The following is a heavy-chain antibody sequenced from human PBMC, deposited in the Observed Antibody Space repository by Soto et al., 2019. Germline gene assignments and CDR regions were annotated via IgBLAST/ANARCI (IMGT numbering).Heavy chain of an antibody. CDR1: EFTFSTYA. V-gene: IGHV3-23*01. J-gene: IGHJ4*02. CDR2: ISGSGGST. Sequence: PGGSLRLSCAASEFTFSTYAMSWVRQAPGKGLEWVSAISGSGGSTYYADSVKGRLTISRDTSKNTLYLKMNSARAEDTALYYCAKSYSSNWYHYFDYWGQRTLVTVSS. D-gene: IGHD6-13*01. CDR3: AKSYSSNWYHYFDY.